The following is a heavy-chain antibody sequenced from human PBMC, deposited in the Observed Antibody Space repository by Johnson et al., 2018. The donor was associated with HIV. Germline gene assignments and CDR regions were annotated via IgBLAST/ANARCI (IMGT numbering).Heavy chain of an antibody. J-gene: IGHJ3*02. CDR1: GFTFDDYG. CDR3: AKGLIMIVFGGGLAHDAFDM. V-gene: IGHV3-30*18. Sequence: QVQLVESGGGVERPGGSLRLSCVASGFTFDDYGMSWVRQPPGKGLEWVAVISYDGSNKYYADSVKGRFTISRDNSKNTLHLQMNSLRAEDTAVYYCAKGLIMIVFGGGLAHDAFDMWGQGTMVTVSS. D-gene: IGHD3-16*01. CDR2: ISYDGSNK.